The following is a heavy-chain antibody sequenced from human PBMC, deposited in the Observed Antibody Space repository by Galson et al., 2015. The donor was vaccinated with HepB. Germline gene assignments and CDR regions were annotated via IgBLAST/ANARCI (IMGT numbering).Heavy chain of an antibody. CDR2: ISGSGGST. D-gene: IGHD3-10*01. J-gene: IGHJ4*02. Sequence: SLRLSCAASGFTFSSYAMSWVRQAPGKGLEWVSAISGSGGSTYYADSVKGRFTISRDNSKNTLYLQMNSLRAEDTAVYYCAKDSPGYGSGSFPEYYFDYWGQGTLVTVSS. V-gene: IGHV3-23*01. CDR3: AKDSPGYGSGSFPEYYFDY. CDR1: GFTFSSYA.